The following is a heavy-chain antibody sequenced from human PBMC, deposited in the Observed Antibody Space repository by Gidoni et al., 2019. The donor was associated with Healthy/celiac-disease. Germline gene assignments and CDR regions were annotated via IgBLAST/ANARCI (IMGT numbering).Heavy chain of an antibody. V-gene: IGHV3-66*01. D-gene: IGHD3-10*01. J-gene: IGHJ5*02. CDR2: IYSGGST. CDR3: ASSGSSSALWFDP. CDR1: GFTVSSNS. Sequence: EVQLVESGGGLVQPGGSRRLSCAASGFTVSSNSMSWVRQAPGKGLEWVSVIYSGGSTYYADSVKGRFTISRDNSKNTLYLKMNSLRAEDTAVYYCASSGSSSALWFDPWGQGTLVTVSS.